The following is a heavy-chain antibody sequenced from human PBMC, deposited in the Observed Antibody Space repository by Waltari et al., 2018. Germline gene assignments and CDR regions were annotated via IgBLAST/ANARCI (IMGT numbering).Heavy chain of an antibody. Sequence: EVQLVESGGGLVQPGGSLTLSCAASGFSVSNNYMRWVRQSPGKGVGWVAIIKSGGGTYYADTVEGRFHITRDNSNNTLYLQMNSLRAEDTAVYYCARDVVGSSAGYVKFDYWGQGTLLTVSP. CDR3: ARDVVGSSAGYVKFDY. D-gene: IGHD3-10*01. V-gene: IGHV3-66*01. J-gene: IGHJ4*02. CDR2: IKSGGGT. CDR1: GFSVSNNY.